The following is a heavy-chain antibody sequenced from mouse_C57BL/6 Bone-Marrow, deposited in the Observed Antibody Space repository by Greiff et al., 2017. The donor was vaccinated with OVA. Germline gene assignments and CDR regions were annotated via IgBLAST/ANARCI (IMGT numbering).Heavy chain of an antibody. D-gene: IGHD1-1*01. CDR2: IYPGDGDT. J-gene: IGHJ3*01. Sequence: QVQLKESGPELVKPGASVKISCKASGYAFSSSWMNWVKQRPGKGLEWIGRIYPGDGDTNYNGKFKGKATLTADKSSSTAYMQLSSLTSEDSAVYFCARAIYGSSAYWGQGTLVTVSA. CDR1: GYAFSSSW. V-gene: IGHV1-82*01. CDR3: ARAIYGSSAY.